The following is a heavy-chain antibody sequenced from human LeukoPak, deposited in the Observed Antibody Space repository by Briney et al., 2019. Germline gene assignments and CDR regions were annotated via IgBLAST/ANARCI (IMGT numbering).Heavy chain of an antibody. CDR3: AKDQGGGGYSYGSFDY. D-gene: IGHD5-18*01. Sequence: GGSLRLSCAASGFTFSSYGMHWVRQAPGKGLEWVAVIWYDGSNKYYADSVKGRFTISRDNSKNTLYLQMNSLRAEDTAVYYCAKDQGGGGYSYGSFDYWGQGTLVTVSS. CDR2: IWYDGSNK. J-gene: IGHJ4*02. CDR1: GFTFSSYG. V-gene: IGHV3-33*06.